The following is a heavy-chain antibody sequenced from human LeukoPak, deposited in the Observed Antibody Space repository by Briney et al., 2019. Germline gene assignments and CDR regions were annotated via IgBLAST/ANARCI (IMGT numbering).Heavy chain of an antibody. Sequence: SETLSLTCTVSGASISGYYWSWIRQPAGKGLEWIGRFYTSGSTNYNPSLKSRVFMSADTSKNQFSLKLNSLTAADTAVYYCARTPIYSSESFDLWGQGTMVTVSS. D-gene: IGHD2-15*01. J-gene: IGHJ3*01. CDR1: GASISGYY. CDR3: ARTPIYSSESFDL. CDR2: FYTSGST. V-gene: IGHV4-4*07.